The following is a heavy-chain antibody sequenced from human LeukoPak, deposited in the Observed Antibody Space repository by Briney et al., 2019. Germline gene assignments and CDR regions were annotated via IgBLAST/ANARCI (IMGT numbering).Heavy chain of an antibody. CDR3: AELGITMIGGV. D-gene: IGHD3-10*02. Sequence: GGSLRLSCVASGFTFSSYEMNWVRQAPGKGLEWLSYIGSSDSTTHYADSVKGRFTISGDNAKNSLYLQMNSLRAEDTAVYYCAELGITMIGGVWGKGTTVTISS. J-gene: IGHJ6*04. V-gene: IGHV3-48*03. CDR2: IGSSDSTT. CDR1: GFTFSSYE.